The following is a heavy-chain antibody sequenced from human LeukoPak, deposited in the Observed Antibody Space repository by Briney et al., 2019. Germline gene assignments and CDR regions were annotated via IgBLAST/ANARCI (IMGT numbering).Heavy chain of an antibody. CDR3: ARAEDGYHHFDY. CDR2: TCYRSKWYN. J-gene: IGHJ4*02. D-gene: IGHD5-24*01. CDR1: GDSVSSNTAA. Sequence: SQTLSLTCAISGDSVSSNTAAWNWIRQSPSRGLEWLGRTCYRSKWYNDYAVSVQSRITINPDTSKNQFSLQLNSVAPEDTAVYYCARAEDGYHHFDYWGQGTLVTVSS. V-gene: IGHV6-1*01.